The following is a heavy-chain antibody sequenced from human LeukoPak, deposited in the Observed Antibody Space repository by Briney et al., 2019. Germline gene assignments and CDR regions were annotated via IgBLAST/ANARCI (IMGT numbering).Heavy chain of an antibody. CDR1: GGSFSGYY. D-gene: IGHD3-3*01. Sequence: SETLSLTCGVYGGSFSGYYWSWIRQPPGKGLGWIGEINHSGGTNYNPSLKSRVTISLDTSKNQLSLKLSSVTAADTAVYYCARGLHKYDDFWSGYYPLDYWGQGTLVTVSS. J-gene: IGHJ4*02. CDR2: INHSGGT. V-gene: IGHV4-34*01. CDR3: ARGLHKYDDFWSGYYPLDY.